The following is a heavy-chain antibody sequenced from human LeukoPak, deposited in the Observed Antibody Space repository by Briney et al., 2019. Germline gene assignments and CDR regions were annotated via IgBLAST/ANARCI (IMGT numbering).Heavy chain of an antibody. CDR2: ISYDGNNK. J-gene: IGHJ4*02. D-gene: IGHD3-9*01. CDR3: AKCARVDWLPIDY. Sequence: PGGSLRLSCAASGFSFSTYGMHWVRQAPGKGLEWVAVISYDGNNKYYADSVKGRFTISRDNSKNTLYLQMNSLGAEDTAVYYCAKCARVDWLPIDYWGQGTLVTVSS. V-gene: IGHV3-30*18. CDR1: GFSFSTYG.